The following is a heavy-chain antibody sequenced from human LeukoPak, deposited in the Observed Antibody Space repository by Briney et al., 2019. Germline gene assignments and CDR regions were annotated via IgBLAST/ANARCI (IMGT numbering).Heavy chain of an antibody. J-gene: IGHJ4*02. CDR3: AREVLLGPTYYYDSSGCDY. CDR1: GYTFTSYA. CDR2: INAGNGNT. D-gene: IGHD3-22*01. Sequence: ASVKVSCKASGYTFTSYAMHWVRQAPGQRLEWMGWINAGNGNTKYSQKFQGRVTITRDTSASTAYMELSSLRSEDTAVYYCAREVLLGPTYYYDSSGCDYWGQGTLVTVSS. V-gene: IGHV1-3*01.